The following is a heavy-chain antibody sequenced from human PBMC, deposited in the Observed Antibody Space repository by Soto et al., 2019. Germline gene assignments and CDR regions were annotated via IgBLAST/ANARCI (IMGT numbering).Heavy chain of an antibody. CDR3: ARGGAKNWFDP. V-gene: IGHV5-51*01. J-gene: IGHJ5*02. D-gene: IGHD3-16*01. CDR1: GYSFTSYW. CDR2: IYPGDSDT. Sequence: VDSLKISCIGSGYSFTSYWIGWVRQMPGKGLEWMGIIYPGDSDTRYSPSFQGQVTISADKSISTAYLQWSSLKASDTAMYYCARGGAKNWFDPRGKGPLVTVSS.